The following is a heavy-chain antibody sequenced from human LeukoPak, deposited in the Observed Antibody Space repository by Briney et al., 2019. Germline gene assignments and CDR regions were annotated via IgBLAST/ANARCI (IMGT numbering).Heavy chain of an antibody. V-gene: IGHV3-30-3*01. J-gene: IGHJ4*02. CDR2: ISYDGSNK. CDR3: AREHTTGWYDY. CDR1: GFTFSSYA. Sequence: GRSLRLSCAASGFTFSSYAMHWVRQAPGKGLEWVAVISYDGSNKYYADSVKGRFTISRDNSKNTLYLQMNSLRAEDTALYYCAREHTTGWYDYWGQGTLVTVSS. D-gene: IGHD6-19*01.